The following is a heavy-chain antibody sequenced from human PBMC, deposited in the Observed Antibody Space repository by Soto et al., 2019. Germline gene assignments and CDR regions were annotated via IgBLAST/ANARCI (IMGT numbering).Heavy chain of an antibody. V-gene: IGHV1-3*01. Sequence: PSVKVSCKASGYTFTSYAMHWVRQAPGQRLEWMGWINAGNGNTKYSQKFQGRVTITRDTSASTAYMELSSLRSEDTAVYYCARDRDSSGWYSPDFDYWGQGTLVTVSS. CDR3: ARDRDSSGWYSPDFDY. CDR2: INAGNGNT. J-gene: IGHJ4*02. D-gene: IGHD6-19*01. CDR1: GYTFTSYA.